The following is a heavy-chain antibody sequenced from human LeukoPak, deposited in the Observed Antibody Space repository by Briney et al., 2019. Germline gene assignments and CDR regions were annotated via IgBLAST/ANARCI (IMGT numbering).Heavy chain of an antibody. D-gene: IGHD1-26*01. CDR3: AKDLRELLVGGLSP. CDR1: GFTFSSYG. Sequence: GGSLRLSCAASGFTFSSYGMHWVRQAPGKGLEWVAVISYDGSNKYYADSVKGRFTISRDNSKNTLYMQMNSLRAEDTAVYYCAKDLRELLVGGLSPWGQGTLVTVSS. J-gene: IGHJ5*02. V-gene: IGHV3-30*18. CDR2: ISYDGSNK.